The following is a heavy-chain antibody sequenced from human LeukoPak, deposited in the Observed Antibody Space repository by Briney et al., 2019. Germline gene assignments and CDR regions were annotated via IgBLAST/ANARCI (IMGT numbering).Heavy chain of an antibody. D-gene: IGHD6-13*01. CDR1: GGSFSGYY. Sequence: SETLSLTCAVYGGSFSGYYWSWIRQPPGKGLEWIGEINHSGSTNYNPSLKSRVTISVDTSKNQLSLKLSSVTAADTAVYYCARVPSRRIAAAGKEVGDYWGQGTLVTVSS. J-gene: IGHJ4*02. V-gene: IGHV4-34*01. CDR2: INHSGST. CDR3: ARVPSRRIAAAGKEVGDY.